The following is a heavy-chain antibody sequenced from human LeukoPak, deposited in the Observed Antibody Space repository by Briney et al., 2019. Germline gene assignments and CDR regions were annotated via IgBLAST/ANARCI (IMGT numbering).Heavy chain of an antibody. CDR3: ARGAPRWELLFLFDL. CDR1: GFTFSSYR. J-gene: IGHJ5*02. D-gene: IGHD1-26*01. Sequence: GGSLRLSCAASGFTFSSYRMNWVRQAPGKGLEWVSYISSSSSTIYYADSVKGRFTISRDNAKNSLYLQMNSLRAEDTAVYYCARGAPRWELLFLFDLWGQGTLVTVSS. CDR2: ISSSSSTI. V-gene: IGHV3-48*04.